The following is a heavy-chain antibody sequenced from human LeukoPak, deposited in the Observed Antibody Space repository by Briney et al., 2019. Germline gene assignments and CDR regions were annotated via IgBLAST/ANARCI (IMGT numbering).Heavy chain of an antibody. CDR1: GFTFSSYG. CDR2: ICYDGSNK. D-gene: IGHD6-6*01. Sequence: GGSLRLSCAASGFTFSSYGMHWVRQAPGKGLEGVAVICYDGSNKYYADSVKGRFTISRDNSKNTLYLQMNSLRAEDTAVYYCARDIAARALDYWGQGTLVTVSS. V-gene: IGHV3-33*01. CDR3: ARDIAARALDY. J-gene: IGHJ4*02.